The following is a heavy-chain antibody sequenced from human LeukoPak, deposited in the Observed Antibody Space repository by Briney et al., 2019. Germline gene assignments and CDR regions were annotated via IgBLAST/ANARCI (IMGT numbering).Heavy chain of an antibody. Sequence: RASVKVSCKASGYTFTGYYMHWVRQAPGQGLEWMGWINPNSGGTNYAQKFQGRVTMTRDTSISTAYMELSRLRSDDTAVYYCARLSITMIVVVMSAFDIWGQGTMVTVSS. CDR2: INPNSGGT. J-gene: IGHJ3*02. CDR3: ARLSITMIVVVMSAFDI. V-gene: IGHV1-2*02. CDR1: GYTFTGYY. D-gene: IGHD3-22*01.